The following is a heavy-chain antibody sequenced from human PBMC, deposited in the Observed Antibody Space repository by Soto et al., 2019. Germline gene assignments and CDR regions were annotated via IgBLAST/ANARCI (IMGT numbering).Heavy chain of an antibody. D-gene: IGHD6-19*01. Sequence: QVQLVQSGAEVKKPGASVKVSCKASGYSFTSYGISWVRQAPGQGLEWMGWISAYNGNTKYAQKLQGRVTMTTDTSTSTAYMALRSLRSDDTAVYDFARDQAGALIDYWGQGTLVTVSS. CDR3: ARDQAGALIDY. J-gene: IGHJ4*02. CDR1: GYSFTSYG. V-gene: IGHV1-18*01. CDR2: ISAYNGNT.